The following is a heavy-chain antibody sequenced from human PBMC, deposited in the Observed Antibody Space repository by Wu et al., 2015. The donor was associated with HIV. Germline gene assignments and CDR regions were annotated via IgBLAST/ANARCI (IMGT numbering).Heavy chain of an antibody. J-gene: IGHJ6*03. Sequence: QVQVVQSGAEVKKPGSSVKVSCKTSGGTFRRYAISWVRQAPGQGLEWMGGILPTFGTADYAQKFRDRVTITADISTSTAYMELSSLRSDDTAVYYCARGGVYGVNVGDYSYYYYIDVWGKGTTVTVSS. CDR3: ARGGVYGVNVGDYSYYYYIDV. CDR2: ILPTFGTA. CDR1: GGTFRRYA. V-gene: IGHV1-69*13. D-gene: IGHD4-23*01.